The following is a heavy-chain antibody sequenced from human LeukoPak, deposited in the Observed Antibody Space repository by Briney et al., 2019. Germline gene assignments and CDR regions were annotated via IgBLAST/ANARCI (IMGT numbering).Heavy chain of an antibody. CDR1: GFTFSSYS. CDR3: ASSETGTTGGYYGMDV. CDR2: IPYDGSNK. V-gene: IGHV3-30*03. J-gene: IGHJ6*02. D-gene: IGHD1-7*01. Sequence: GGSLRLSCAASGFTFSSYSMNWVRQAPGKGLEWVAVIPYDGSNKYYADSVKGRFTISRDNSKNTLYLQMNSLRAEDTAVYYCASSETGTTGGYYGMDVWGQGTTVTVSS.